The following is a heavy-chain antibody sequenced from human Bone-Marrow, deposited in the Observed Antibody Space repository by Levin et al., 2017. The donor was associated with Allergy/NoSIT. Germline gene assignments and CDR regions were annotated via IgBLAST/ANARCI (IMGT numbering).Heavy chain of an antibody. CDR2: ISGSGGST. V-gene: IGHV3-23*01. Sequence: PGGSLRLSCAASGFTFSSYAMSWVRQAPGKGLEWVSAISGSGGSTYYADSVKGRFTISRDNSKNTLYLQMNSLRAEDTAVYYGAKTGGWGFRELVWFDYWGQGTLVTVSS. CDR1: GFTFSSYA. CDR3: AKTGGWGFRELVWFDY. D-gene: IGHD3-10*01. J-gene: IGHJ4*02.